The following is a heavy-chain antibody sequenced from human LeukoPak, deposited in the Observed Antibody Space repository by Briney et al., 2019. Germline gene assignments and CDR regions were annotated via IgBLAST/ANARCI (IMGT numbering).Heavy chain of an antibody. CDR2: IFYSGST. Sequence: SETLSLTCTVSGGSISSSSYYWGWIRQPPGKGLEWIGSIFYSGSTYYNPSLKSRVTISVDTSKNQFSLKLSSVTAADTAVYYCARLPRGSGYSDYWGQGTLVTVSS. J-gene: IGHJ4*02. CDR3: ARLPRGSGYSDY. V-gene: IGHV4-39*01. D-gene: IGHD3-10*01. CDR1: GGSISSSSYY.